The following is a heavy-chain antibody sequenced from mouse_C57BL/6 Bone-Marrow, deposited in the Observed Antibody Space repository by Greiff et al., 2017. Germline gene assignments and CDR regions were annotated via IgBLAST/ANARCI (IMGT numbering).Heavy chain of an antibody. J-gene: IGHJ3*01. CDR1: GFTFSSYA. CDR3: ARDWSYYYGSSFFAY. V-gene: IGHV5-4*01. D-gene: IGHD1-1*01. Sequence: EVQGVESGGGLVKPGGSLKLSCAASGFTFSSYAMSWVRQTPEKRLEWVATISDGGSYTYYPDNVKGRFTISSDNAKNNLYLQMSHLKSEDTAMYYGARDWSYYYGSSFFAYWGQGTLGSVSA. CDR2: ISDGGSYT.